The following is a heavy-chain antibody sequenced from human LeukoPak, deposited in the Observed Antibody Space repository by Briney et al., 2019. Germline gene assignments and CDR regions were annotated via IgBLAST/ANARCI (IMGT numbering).Heavy chain of an antibody. CDR1: GGTFSSYA. Sequence: SVKVSCTASGGTFSSYAISWVRQAPGQGLEWVGRIIPILGIANYAQKFQGRVTITADKSTSTAYMELSSLRSEDTAVYYCARIAVNRVVPPWWGQGTLVTVSS. CDR3: ARIAVNRVVPPW. CDR2: IIPILGIA. D-gene: IGHD2-2*01. V-gene: IGHV1-69*04. J-gene: IGHJ4*02.